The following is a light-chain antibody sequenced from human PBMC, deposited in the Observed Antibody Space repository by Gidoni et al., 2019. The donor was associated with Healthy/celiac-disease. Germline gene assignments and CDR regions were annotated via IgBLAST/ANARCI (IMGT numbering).Light chain of an antibody. V-gene: IGKV1-39*01. CDR3: QQSYSTPLG. J-gene: IGKJ2*01. CDR2: AAS. CDR1: QSISSY. Sequence: DIQMTQSPSSLSASVGDRVTITCRASQSISSYLNWYQQKPGKAPKPLIYAASSLQRGVPSRFSGSGSGTDFSLTSSSLQPEDFATYYCQQSYSTPLGFGQGTKLEIK.